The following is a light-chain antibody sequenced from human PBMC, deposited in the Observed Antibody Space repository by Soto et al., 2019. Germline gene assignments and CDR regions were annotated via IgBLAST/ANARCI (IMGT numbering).Light chain of an antibody. CDR3: QQYGTSLFT. CDR2: GAS. Sequence: EIVLTQSPGTLSLSPGERATLSCRASQSVSSSYLAWYQQKDGQAPRLLIYGASSRATGIPDRFSGSGSGTDFTLTISRLEPEDFAVYYCQQYGTSLFTFGPGTKVDIK. CDR1: QSVSSSY. J-gene: IGKJ3*01. V-gene: IGKV3-20*01.